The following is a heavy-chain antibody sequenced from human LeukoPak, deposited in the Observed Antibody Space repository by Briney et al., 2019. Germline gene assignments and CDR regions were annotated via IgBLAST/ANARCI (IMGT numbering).Heavy chain of an antibody. D-gene: IGHD2-21*01. V-gene: IGHV3-7*01. CDR3: ARATASNWFDP. J-gene: IGHJ5*02. CDR2: IKEDGSEK. CDR1: GFTFSSYW. Sequence: GGSLRLSCAASGFTFSSYWMSWVRQTPGKGLEWVANIKEDGSEKYYVDPVKGRFTISRDNAKNSLYLQMNSLGTEDTAVYYCARATASNWFDPWGQGTPVTVSS.